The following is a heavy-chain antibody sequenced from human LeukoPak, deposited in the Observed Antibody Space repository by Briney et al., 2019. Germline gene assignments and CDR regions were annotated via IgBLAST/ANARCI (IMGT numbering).Heavy chain of an antibody. D-gene: IGHD3-10*01. CDR3: AKWTRTTLFRGDRARFDS. J-gene: IGHJ4*02. V-gene: IGHV3-23*01. CDR2: ISASGGKT. Sequence: GGSLRLSCAASGFIFNDYAMSRVRQVPGKGLECVSVISASGGKTYYADSVKGRFIISRDTSKTTISLQMNSLRVEDSAVYYCAKWTRTTLFRGDRARFDSWGQGTLVTVSS. CDR1: GFIFNDYA.